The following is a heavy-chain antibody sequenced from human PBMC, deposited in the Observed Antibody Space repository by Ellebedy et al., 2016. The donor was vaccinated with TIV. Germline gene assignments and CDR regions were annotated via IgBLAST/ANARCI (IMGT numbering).Heavy chain of an antibody. J-gene: IGHJ6*02. Sequence: SVKVSXXASGGTFSSSAINWVRQAPGQGLEWMGGIIPIFGTAKYAQKFQGRVTITADESTSTAYMELSSLRSEDTAVYYCARADKYCSGGSCYNYYYYGMDVWGQGTTVTVSS. CDR1: GGTFSSSA. D-gene: IGHD2-15*01. V-gene: IGHV1-69*13. CDR2: IIPIFGTA. CDR3: ARADKYCSGGSCYNYYYYGMDV.